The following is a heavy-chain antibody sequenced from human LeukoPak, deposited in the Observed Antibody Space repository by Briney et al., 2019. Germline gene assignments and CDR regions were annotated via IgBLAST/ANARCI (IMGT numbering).Heavy chain of an antibody. CDR3: ATRGSDFWSGFDY. CDR2: FDPENAEI. D-gene: IGHD3-3*01. V-gene: IGHV1-24*01. J-gene: IGHJ4*02. CDR1: GNTLRELP. Sequence: ASVKVSCKLSGNTLRELPIQWVRQAGEKELEWMAGFDPENAEIVYAQKFQGRVTMTEDTPTNTAYMELTSLTSDDTALYYCATRGSDFWSGFDYWGQGTQVTVSS.